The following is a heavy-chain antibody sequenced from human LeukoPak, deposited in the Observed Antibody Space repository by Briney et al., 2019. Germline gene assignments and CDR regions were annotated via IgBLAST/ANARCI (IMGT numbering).Heavy chain of an antibody. J-gene: IGHJ4*02. CDR2: INSDGSST. Sequence: GGSLRLSCAASGFTFSSYWMHWVRQAPGKGLVWVSCINSDGSSTSYADSVKGRFTISRDNSKNTLYLQMNSLRAEDTAVYYCAKGSKYFDYWGQGTLVTVSS. V-gene: IGHV3-74*01. CDR1: GFTFSSYW. CDR3: AKGSKYFDY.